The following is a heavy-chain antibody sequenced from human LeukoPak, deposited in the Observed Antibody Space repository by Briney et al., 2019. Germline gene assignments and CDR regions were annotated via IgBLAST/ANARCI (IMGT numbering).Heavy chain of an antibody. CDR2: VNRDGSET. J-gene: IGHJ6*02. V-gene: IGHV3-7*03. CDR1: GFTFSSYW. CDR3: ARNNGMDV. Sequence: GGSLRLSCAASGFTFSSYWMTWVRQVPGRGPEWVANVNRDGSETYYLDSVKGRFTISKDNAKNSLYLQMNSLRAEDTALYHCARNNGMDVWGQGTTVIVSS.